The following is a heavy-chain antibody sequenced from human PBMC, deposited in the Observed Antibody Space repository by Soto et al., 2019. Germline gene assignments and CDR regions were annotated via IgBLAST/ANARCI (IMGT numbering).Heavy chain of an antibody. D-gene: IGHD6-13*01. CDR2: IYYSWST. V-gene: IGHV4-59*08. J-gene: IGHJ3*02. Sequence: QVQLQESGPGLVKPSETLSLTCNVSGDSISNYYWSWIRQPPGKGLEWIGYIYYSWSTNSNPSLKSRVTISVDKSKNQFSLKLNSVTAADTAVYYCARHLWVGSSWYLGAVDIWGQGTMVTVSS. CDR1: GDSISNYY. CDR3: ARHLWVGSSWYLGAVDI.